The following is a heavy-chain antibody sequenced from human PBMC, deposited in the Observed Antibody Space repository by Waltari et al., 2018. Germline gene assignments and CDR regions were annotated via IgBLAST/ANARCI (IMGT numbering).Heavy chain of an antibody. CDR3: ARDEAARPDCFDY. J-gene: IGHJ4*02. V-gene: IGHV1-3*01. Sequence: QVQLVQSGAAVKKPGASVKVSCKASGSTFTSYAMHWVRQAPGQRLEWMGWINAGNGNTKYSQKFQGRVTITRDTSASTAYMGLRSLRSEDTAVYYCARDEAARPDCFDYWGQGTLVTVSS. CDR2: INAGNGNT. CDR1: GSTFTSYA. D-gene: IGHD6-6*01.